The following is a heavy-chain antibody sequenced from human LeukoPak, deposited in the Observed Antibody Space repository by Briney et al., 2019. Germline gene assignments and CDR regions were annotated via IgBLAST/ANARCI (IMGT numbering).Heavy chain of an antibody. CDR3: ATDQRGAGLGFVYGSGSFNGLDV. J-gene: IGHJ6*02. D-gene: IGHD3-10*01. CDR2: FDPEDGET. Sequence: ASVRVSCKVSGYTLSELSMHWVRQAPGKGLEWMGGFDPEDGETIYAQKFQGRVTMTEDTSTDTGYMELSSLRFEDTAVYYCATDQRGAGLGFVYGSGSFNGLDVRGQGTTVTVSS. V-gene: IGHV1-24*01. CDR1: GYTLSELS.